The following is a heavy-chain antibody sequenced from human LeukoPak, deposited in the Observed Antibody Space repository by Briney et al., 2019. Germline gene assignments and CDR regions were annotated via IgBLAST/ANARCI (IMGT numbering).Heavy chain of an antibody. V-gene: IGHV3-20*04. CDR2: INCNGGST. J-gene: IGHJ4*02. D-gene: IGHD6-19*01. CDR1: GFTLDDYG. Sequence: RFGGSLRLSCAASGFTLDDYGMIGVRHAPGKGLEWVSGINCNGGSTGYADSVKGRFTISRDNAKNTLYLQMNSLRAEDTAVYYCASRIAVAGTGRPNYWGQGTLVTVSS. CDR3: ASRIAVAGTGRPNY.